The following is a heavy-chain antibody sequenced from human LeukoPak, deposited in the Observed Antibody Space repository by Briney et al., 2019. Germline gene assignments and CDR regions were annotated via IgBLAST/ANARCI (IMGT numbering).Heavy chain of an antibody. CDR2: INHSGST. J-gene: IGHJ6*02. Sequence: SETLSLTCAVYGGSFSGYYWSWIRQPPGKGLEWIREINHSGSTNYNPSLKSRVTISVDTSKNQFSLKLSSVTAADTAVYYCARLKTHSSGYYSYNYYYYGMDVWGQGTTVTVSS. CDR3: ARLKTHSSGYYSYNYYYYGMDV. CDR1: GGSFSGYY. V-gene: IGHV4-34*01. D-gene: IGHD3-22*01.